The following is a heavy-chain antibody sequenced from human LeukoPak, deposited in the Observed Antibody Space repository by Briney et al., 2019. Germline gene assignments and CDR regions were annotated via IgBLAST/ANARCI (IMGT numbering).Heavy chain of an antibody. CDR1: GFTFSDYY. J-gene: IGHJ5*02. Sequence: KPGGSLRLSCAASGFTFSDYYMSWIRQAPGKGLEWVSYISSSSSYTNYADSVKGRFTISRDNAKNLLYLQMNSLRAEDTAVYYCARDLKRYYDSSGRRNWFDTWGQGTLVTVSS. CDR2: ISSSSSYT. D-gene: IGHD3-22*01. V-gene: IGHV3-11*06. CDR3: ARDLKRYYDSSGRRNWFDT.